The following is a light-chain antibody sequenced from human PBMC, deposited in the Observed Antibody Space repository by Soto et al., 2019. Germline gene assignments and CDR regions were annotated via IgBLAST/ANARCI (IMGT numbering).Light chain of an antibody. V-gene: IGKV3-20*01. CDR2: GAS. CDR1: QSVSSRY. J-gene: IGKJ1*01. Sequence: EVFLTQSPFTLSLSAVERATFSCRPSQSVSSRYLAWYQQTPGQAPRLLIFGASSRATGIPDRFSGSGSGTAFTLTISRLEPEDFAVYYCQQYDTSPWTFGQGTKVDIK. CDR3: QQYDTSPWT.